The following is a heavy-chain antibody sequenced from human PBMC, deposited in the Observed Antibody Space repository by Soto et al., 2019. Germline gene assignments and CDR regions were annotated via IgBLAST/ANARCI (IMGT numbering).Heavy chain of an antibody. CDR3: ARERGCSGDSCYFFDY. D-gene: IGHD2-15*01. CDR1: GYTFTSYD. J-gene: IGHJ4*02. V-gene: IGHV1-8*01. CDR2: MNPNSGNT. Sequence: EASVKVSCKASGYTFTSYDINWVRQATGQGLEWVGWMNPNSGNTGYAQKFQGRVTMTRNTSISTAYMELSSLRSEDTAVYYCARERGCSGDSCYFFDYWGQGTLVTVSS.